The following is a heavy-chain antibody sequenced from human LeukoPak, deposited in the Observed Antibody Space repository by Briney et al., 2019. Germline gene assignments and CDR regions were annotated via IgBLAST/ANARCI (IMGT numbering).Heavy chain of an antibody. CDR3: AKDRARAMVRGVIIDY. CDR2: ISYDGSNK. Sequence: PGRSLRLSCAASGFTFSSYGMHWVRQAPGKGLEWVAVISYDGSNKYYADSVKGRFTISRDNSKNTLYLQMSSLRAEDTAVYYCAKDRARAMVRGVIIDYWGQGTLVTVSS. V-gene: IGHV3-30*18. D-gene: IGHD3-10*01. CDR1: GFTFSSYG. J-gene: IGHJ4*02.